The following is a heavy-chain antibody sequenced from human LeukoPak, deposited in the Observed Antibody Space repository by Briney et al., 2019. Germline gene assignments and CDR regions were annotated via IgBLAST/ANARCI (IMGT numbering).Heavy chain of an antibody. J-gene: IGHJ6*03. CDR1: GGSISSYY. V-gene: IGHV4-59*01. CDR3: ARANYYHYYMDV. CDR2: IYYSGST. Sequence: SETLSLTCTVSGGSISSYYWSWIRQPPGKGLEWIGYIYYSGSTNYNPSLKRRVTISVDTSKNQFSLKLSSVTAADTDVYYCARANYYHYYMDVWGKGTTVTVSS.